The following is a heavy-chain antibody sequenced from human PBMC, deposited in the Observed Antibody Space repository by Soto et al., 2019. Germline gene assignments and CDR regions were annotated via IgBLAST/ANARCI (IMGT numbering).Heavy chain of an antibody. CDR1: GGSFSGYY. CDR3: ARDSSSWNFDY. CDR2: INHSGST. Sequence: SETLSLTCAVYGGSFSGYYWSWIRQPPGKGLEWIGEINHSGSTNYNPSLKSRVTISVDTSKNQFSLKLSSVTAADTAVYYCARDSSSWNFDYWGQGALVTVSS. D-gene: IGHD6-13*01. J-gene: IGHJ4*02. V-gene: IGHV4-34*01.